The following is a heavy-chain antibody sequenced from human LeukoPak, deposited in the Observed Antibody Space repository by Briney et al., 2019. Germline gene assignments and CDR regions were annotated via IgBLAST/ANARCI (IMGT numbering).Heavy chain of an antibody. CDR2: ISGSGGST. D-gene: IGHD1-26*01. CDR1: GFTFSSYA. V-gene: IGHV3-23*01. J-gene: IGHJ4*02. Sequence: GGSLRLSCAASGFTFSSYAMSWVRQAPGKGLEWVSAISGSGGSTYYAGSVKGRFTISRDNSKNTLYLQMNSLRAEDTAVYYCAKAEGYSGSYHFDYWGQGTLVTVSS. CDR3: AKAEGYSGSYHFDY.